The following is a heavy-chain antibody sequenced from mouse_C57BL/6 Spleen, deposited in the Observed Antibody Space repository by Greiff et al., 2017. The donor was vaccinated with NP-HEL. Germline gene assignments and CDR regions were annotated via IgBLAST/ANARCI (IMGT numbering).Heavy chain of an antibody. J-gene: IGHJ4*01. CDR2: IDPSDSYT. CDR1: GYTFTSYW. CDR3: ARSLPYAIDY. Sequence: VQLQQSGAELVMPGASVKLSCKASGYTFTSYWMHWVKQMPGQGLEWIGEIDPSDSYTNYNQKFKGKSTLTVDKSSSTAYMHLSSLTSEDSAVYYCARSLPYAIDYWGQGTSVTVSS. V-gene: IGHV1-69*01. D-gene: IGHD2-10*01.